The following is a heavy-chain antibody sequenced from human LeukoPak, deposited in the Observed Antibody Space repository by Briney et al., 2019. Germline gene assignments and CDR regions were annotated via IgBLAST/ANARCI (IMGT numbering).Heavy chain of an antibody. CDR1: GFTVSSNY. V-gene: IGHV3-66*01. CDR3: GGATGFGY. CDR2: LHSGGST. D-gene: IGHD4-17*01. Sequence: PGGSLILSCAVSGFTVSSNYMSWVRQATGKGLDLVSILHSGGSTYHADSVKGRFTIYRDNSKNTVYLQMNSLRAEDTAVYYCGGATGFGYWGQGTLATVSS. J-gene: IGHJ4*02.